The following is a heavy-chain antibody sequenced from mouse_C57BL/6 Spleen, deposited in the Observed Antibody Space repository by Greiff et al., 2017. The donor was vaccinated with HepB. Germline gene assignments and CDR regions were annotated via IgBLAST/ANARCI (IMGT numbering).Heavy chain of an antibody. CDR1: GFSLTSYA. CDR3: ARNYYYGSYYAMDY. V-gene: IGHV2-9-1*01. CDR2: IWTGGGT. Sequence: VMLVESGPGLVAPSQSLSITCTVSGFSLTSYAISWVRQPPGKGLEWLGVIWTGGGTNYNSALKSRLSISKDNSKSQVFLKMNSLQTDDTARYYCARNYYYGSYYAMDYWGQGTSVTVSS. D-gene: IGHD1-1*01. J-gene: IGHJ4*01.